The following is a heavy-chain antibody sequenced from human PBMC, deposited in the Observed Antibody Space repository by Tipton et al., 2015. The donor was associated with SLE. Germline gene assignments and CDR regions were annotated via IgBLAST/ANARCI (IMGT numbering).Heavy chain of an antibody. D-gene: IGHD2-8*01. CDR1: GFIFSSYG. Sequence: GSLRLSCAASGFIFSSYGMHWVRQAPGKGLAWVAFIRYDVSNKYYADSVKGRFTISSDNSKNPLYLQMNSLRAEDTAVYYCAKGVSNWFDPWGQGTLVTVSS. V-gene: IGHV3-30*02. J-gene: IGHJ5*02. CDR3: AKGVSNWFDP. CDR2: IRYDVSNK.